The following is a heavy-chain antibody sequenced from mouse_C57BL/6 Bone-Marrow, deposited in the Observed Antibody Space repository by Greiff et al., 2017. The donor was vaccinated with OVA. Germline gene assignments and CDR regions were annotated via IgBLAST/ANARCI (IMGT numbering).Heavy chain of an antibody. V-gene: IGHV1-82*01. CDR2: IYPGDGDT. Sequence: VQLQQSGPELVKPGASVKISCKASGYAFSSYWMNWVKQRPGKGLEWIGRIYPGDGDTNYNGKFKGKATLTADKASSTAYMQLSSLTAEDSAVYFCERYLRFAYWGQGTLVTVSA. D-gene: IGHD5-1*01. CDR3: ERYLRFAY. CDR1: GYAFSSYW. J-gene: IGHJ3*01.